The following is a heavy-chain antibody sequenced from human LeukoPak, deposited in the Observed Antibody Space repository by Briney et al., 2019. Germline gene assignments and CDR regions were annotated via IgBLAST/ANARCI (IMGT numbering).Heavy chain of an antibody. CDR3: AKEWYSSGWRADYYYYGMDV. V-gene: IGHV3-23*01. CDR1: GFPFSSYA. J-gene: IGHJ6*02. CDR2: ISETGDRT. Sequence: LPGGSLRLSCAASGFPFSSYAMNWVRQAPGKGLEWVSAISETGDRTHYADSVKGRFTISRDNSKNTLYLQMNSLRAEDTAVYYCAKEWYSSGWRADYYYYGMDVWGQGTTVTVSS. D-gene: IGHD6-19*01.